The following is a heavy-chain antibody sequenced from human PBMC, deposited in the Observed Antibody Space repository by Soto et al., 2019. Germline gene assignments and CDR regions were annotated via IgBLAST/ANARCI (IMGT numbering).Heavy chain of an antibody. V-gene: IGHV1-46*01. CDR3: ARDGIVLMVYAAFYYGMDV. D-gene: IGHD2-8*01. Sequence: XSVKVSCKASVYTFTSYYMHWVRQAPGQGLEWMGIINPSGGSTSYAQKFQGRVTMTRDTSTSTVYMELSSLRSEDTAVYYCARDGIVLMVYAAFYYGMDVWGQGTTVTVSS. CDR2: INPSGGST. CDR1: VYTFTSYY. J-gene: IGHJ6*02.